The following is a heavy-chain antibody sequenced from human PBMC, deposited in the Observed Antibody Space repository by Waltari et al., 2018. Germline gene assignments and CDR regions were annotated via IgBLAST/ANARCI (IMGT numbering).Heavy chain of an antibody. CDR1: GGSITSSSYF. CDR3: ARFSKSANWFDP. J-gene: IGHJ5*02. CDR2: ISYSGST. Sequence: QLQLQESGPGLVKPSETLSLTCTVSGGSITSSSYFWGWIRQPPGKGLEWIGTISYSGSTYYNPSLMSRVTISVDTSKNQFSLKLSSVTAAETAVFYCARFSKSANWFDPWGQGTLVTVSS. V-gene: IGHV4-39*01. D-gene: IGHD3-3*02.